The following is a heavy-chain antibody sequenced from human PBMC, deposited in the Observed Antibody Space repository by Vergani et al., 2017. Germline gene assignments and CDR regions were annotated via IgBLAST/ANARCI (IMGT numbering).Heavy chain of an antibody. Sequence: QVQLVESGGGLFKPGGSLRLSCAASVFTFSDYYMSWIRQAPGKGLGWVSYISSSGSTIYYADSLKGRFTISRDNAKNSRYLQMNSLRAEDTAVYYCARAMEEQLVRDAFDIWGQGTMVTVSS. D-gene: IGHD6-13*01. CDR3: ARAMEEQLVRDAFDI. CDR2: ISSSGSTI. V-gene: IGHV3-11*01. J-gene: IGHJ3*02. CDR1: VFTFSDYY.